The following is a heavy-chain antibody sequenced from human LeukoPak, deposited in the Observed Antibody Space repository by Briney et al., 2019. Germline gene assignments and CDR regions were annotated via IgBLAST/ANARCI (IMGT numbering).Heavy chain of an antibody. CDR1: GFTFSSYW. Sequence: GGSLRLSCAASGFTFSSYWMSWVRQAPGKGLEWVANIKQDGSEKYYVDSVKGRFTISRDNTKSSLYLQMNSLRAEDTAVYYCASIIRYYYDSSGFPSGWGQGTLVTVSS. D-gene: IGHD3-22*01. CDR3: ASIIRYYYDSSGFPSG. J-gene: IGHJ4*02. CDR2: IKQDGSEK. V-gene: IGHV3-7*01.